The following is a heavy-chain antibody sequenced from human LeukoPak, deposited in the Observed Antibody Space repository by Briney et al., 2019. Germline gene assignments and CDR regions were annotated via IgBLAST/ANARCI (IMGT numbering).Heavy chain of an antibody. J-gene: IGHJ4*02. Sequence: GASVKVSYKASGGTFSSYAISWVRQAPGQGLEWMGRIIPILGIANYAQKFQGRVTITADKSTSTAYMELSSLRSEDTAVYYCAREGYYYGDYYFDYWGQGTLVTVSS. CDR3: AREGYYYGDYYFDY. D-gene: IGHD4-17*01. CDR2: IIPILGIA. CDR1: GGTFSSYA. V-gene: IGHV1-69*04.